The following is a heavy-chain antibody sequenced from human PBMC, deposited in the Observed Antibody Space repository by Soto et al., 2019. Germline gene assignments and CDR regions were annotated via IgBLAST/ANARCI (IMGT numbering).Heavy chain of an antibody. D-gene: IGHD3-3*01. CDR1: GVSISSYY. V-gene: IGHV4-59*01. J-gene: IGHJ4*02. CDR3: ARAPEWLLYFDY. Sequence: SETLSLTCTVSGVSISSYYWSWIRQPPGKGLEWIGYIYYSGSTNYNPSLKSRVTISVDTSKNQFSLKLSSVTAADTAVYYCARAPEWLLYFDYWGQGTLVTVSS. CDR2: IYYSGST.